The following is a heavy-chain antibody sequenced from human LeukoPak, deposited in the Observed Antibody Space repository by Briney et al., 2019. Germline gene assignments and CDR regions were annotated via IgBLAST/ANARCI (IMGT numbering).Heavy chain of an antibody. CDR2: IGGSGGST. CDR3: ARDPIPYYYDSSGSYYFDY. D-gene: IGHD3-22*01. V-gene: IGHV3-23*01. CDR1: GFTFSSYA. Sequence: AGGSLRLSCAASGFTFSSYAMNWVRQAPGKGLEWVSAIGGSGGSTYYADSVKGRFTISRDNSKNTLYLQMNSLRAEDTAVYYCARDPIPYYYDSSGSYYFDYWGQGTLVTVSS. J-gene: IGHJ4*02.